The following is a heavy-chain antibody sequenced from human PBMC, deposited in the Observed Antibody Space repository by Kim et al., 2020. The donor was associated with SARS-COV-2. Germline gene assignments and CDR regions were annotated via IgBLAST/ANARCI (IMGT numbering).Heavy chain of an antibody. Sequence: STSYAQNCPGKVTMTRDTSTSTVNMELSSLRAEDTAVYYCARDDGYQADYWGQGTLVTVSS. CDR2: ST. CDR3: ARDDGYQADY. D-gene: IGHD2-2*01. V-gene: IGHV1-46*01. J-gene: IGHJ4*02.